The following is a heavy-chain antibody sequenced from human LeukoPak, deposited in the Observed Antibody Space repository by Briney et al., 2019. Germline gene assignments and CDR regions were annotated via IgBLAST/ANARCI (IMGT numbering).Heavy chain of an antibody. V-gene: IGHV1-2*02. J-gene: IGHJ5*02. CDR1: GYTFTGYY. Sequence: ASVKVSCKASGYTFTGYYMHWVRQAPGQGLEWMGWINPNSGGTNYAQKFQSRVTMTRDTSISTAYMELSRLRSDDTAVYYCARDEGYCSSTSCYRLNWFDPWGQGTLVTVSS. CDR3: ARDEGYCSSTSCYRLNWFDP. D-gene: IGHD2-2*01. CDR2: INPNSGGT.